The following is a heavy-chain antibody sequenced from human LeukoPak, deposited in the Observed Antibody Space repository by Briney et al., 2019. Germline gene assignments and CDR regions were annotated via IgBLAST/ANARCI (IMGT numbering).Heavy chain of an antibody. Sequence: HPGGSLRLSCAASALTFSNYWMSWVRQAPGKGLEWVANIKEDGSEINYVDSVKGRFTISRDNAKNSLYLQMNSLRVDDTAVYYCARDRGYSTFDYWGQGTLVTVSS. D-gene: IGHD4-23*01. V-gene: IGHV3-7*01. CDR2: IKEDGSEI. CDR3: ARDRGYSTFDY. CDR1: ALTFSNYW. J-gene: IGHJ4*02.